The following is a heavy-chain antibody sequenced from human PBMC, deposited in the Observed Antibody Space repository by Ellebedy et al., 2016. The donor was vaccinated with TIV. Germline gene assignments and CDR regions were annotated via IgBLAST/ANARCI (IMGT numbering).Heavy chain of an antibody. J-gene: IGHJ4*02. Sequence: GGSLRLXXIVSGFTFSSYAMSWVRQAPGKGLYWVSDISNSGGSTHYADSVKGRFTISRDNSKNTLYLQMNSLRAEDTAVYYCAKVPGIAVAVYFDYWGQGTLVTVSS. D-gene: IGHD6-19*01. CDR1: GFTFSSYA. V-gene: IGHV3-23*01. CDR3: AKVPGIAVAVYFDY. CDR2: ISNSGGST.